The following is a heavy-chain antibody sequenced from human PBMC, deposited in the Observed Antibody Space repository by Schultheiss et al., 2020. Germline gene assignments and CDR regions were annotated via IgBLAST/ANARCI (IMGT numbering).Heavy chain of an antibody. Sequence: GGSLRLSCAASGFTFSSYSMNWVRQAPGKGLEWVSVIYSGGSTYYADYVKGRFTISRDNSKNTLYLQMNSLRAEDTAVYYCARDRTGNDAFDIWGQGTMVT. V-gene: IGHV3-53*01. CDR3: ARDRTGNDAFDI. D-gene: IGHD3/OR15-3a*01. CDR2: IYSGGST. CDR1: GFTFSSYS. J-gene: IGHJ3*02.